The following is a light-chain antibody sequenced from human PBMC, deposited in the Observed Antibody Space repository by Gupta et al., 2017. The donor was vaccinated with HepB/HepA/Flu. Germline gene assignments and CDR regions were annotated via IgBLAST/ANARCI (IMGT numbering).Light chain of an antibody. CDR2: GAS. CDR1: QSINSN. V-gene: IGKV3-15*01. Sequence: EIVMTQSPATLSVSPGGRATLSCRASQSINSNLAWYQQKPGQPPRLLIYGASSRATGIPARFSGSGYGTEFTLTISSRQSEDVALYYCQQYDNWPPLTFGGGTKVEIK. CDR3: QQYDNWPPLT. J-gene: IGKJ4*01.